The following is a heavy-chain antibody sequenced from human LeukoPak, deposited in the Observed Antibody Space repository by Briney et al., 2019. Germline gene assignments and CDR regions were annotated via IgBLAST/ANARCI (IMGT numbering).Heavy chain of an antibody. V-gene: IGHV3-7*01. Sequence: PGGSLRLSCAASGFTFSSYWMNWVRQAPGKGLEWVANINGDGRDKYYVGSVRGRFTISRDNADNALYLQVNSLRGDDTALYYCARGVDSAIDWWGQGTLATVSS. CDR1: GFTFSSYW. CDR3: ARGVDSAIDW. CDR2: INGDGRDK. J-gene: IGHJ4*02. D-gene: IGHD3-9*01.